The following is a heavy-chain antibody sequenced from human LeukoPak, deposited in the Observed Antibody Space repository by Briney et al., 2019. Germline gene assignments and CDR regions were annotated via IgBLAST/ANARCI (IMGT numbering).Heavy chain of an antibody. CDR1: GFTFSSYA. V-gene: IGHV3-23*01. D-gene: IGHD3-10*01. CDR2: ISGSGGST. J-gene: IGHJ4*02. CDR3: AKDSGQEWFGDYLGYYFDY. Sequence: GGSLRLSCAASGFTFSSYAMSWVRQAPGKGLEWVSAISGSGGSTYYADSVKGRFTISRDNSKNTLYLQMNSLRVEDTAVYYCAKDSGQEWFGDYLGYYFDYWGQGTLVTVSS.